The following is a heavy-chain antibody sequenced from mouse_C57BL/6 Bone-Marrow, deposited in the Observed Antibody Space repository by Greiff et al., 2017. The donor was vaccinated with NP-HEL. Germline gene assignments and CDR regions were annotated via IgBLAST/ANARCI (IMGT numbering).Heavy chain of an antibody. D-gene: IGHD1-1*01. Sequence: QVQLQQSGAELVKPGASVKLSCKASGYTFTSYWMHWVKQRPGRGLEWIGRIDPNSGGTKYNEKFKSKATLTVDKPSSTAYMQLSSLTSEDSAVYYCGIGGITTVVAYYYAMDYWGQGTSVTVSS. V-gene: IGHV1-72*01. J-gene: IGHJ4*01. CDR2: IDPNSGGT. CDR1: GYTFTSYW. CDR3: GIGGITTVVAYYYAMDY.